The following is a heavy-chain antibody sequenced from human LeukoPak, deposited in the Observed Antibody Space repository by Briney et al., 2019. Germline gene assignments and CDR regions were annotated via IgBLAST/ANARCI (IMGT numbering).Heavy chain of an antibody. J-gene: IGHJ6*02. V-gene: IGHV3-74*01. CDR2: INSDGSST. CDR1: GFTFSSYW. Sequence: GGSLRLSCAAAGFTFSSYWMHWVRQAPGKGLVWVSRINSDGSSTSYADSVKGRFTTSRDTAKTTLYLQMNSLRAEDTAVYYCARRAGGIYYYYGMDVWGQGTTVTVSS. CDR3: ARRAGGIYYYYGMDV. D-gene: IGHD2-8*02.